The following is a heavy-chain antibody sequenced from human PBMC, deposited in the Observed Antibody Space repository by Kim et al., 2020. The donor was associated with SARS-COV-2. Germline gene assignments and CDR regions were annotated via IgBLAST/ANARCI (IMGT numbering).Heavy chain of an antibody. CDR3: AKDSGSYFDY. CDR1: GFTFSSYA. Sequence: GGSLRLSCAASGFTFSSYAMSWVRQAPGKGLEWVSVIYSGGSSTYYADSVKGRFTISRDNSKNTLYLQMNSLRAEDTAVYYCAKDSGSYFDYWGQGTLVTVSS. D-gene: IGHD1-26*01. CDR2: IYSGGSST. J-gene: IGHJ4*02. V-gene: IGHV3-23*03.